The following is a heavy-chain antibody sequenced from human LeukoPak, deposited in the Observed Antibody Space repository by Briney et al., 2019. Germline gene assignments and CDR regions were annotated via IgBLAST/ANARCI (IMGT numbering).Heavy chain of an antibody. V-gene: IGHV3-23*01. D-gene: IGHD2-2*01. CDR3: AKDIRGSSTSCYPDY. CDR2: ISGSGGST. Sequence: GSLRLSCADSGFTFSSYAMSWVRQAPGKGLEWVSAISGSGGSTYYADSVKGRFTISRDNSKNTLYLQMNSLRAEDTAVYYCAKDIRGSSTSCYPDYWGQGTLVTVSS. J-gene: IGHJ4*02. CDR1: GFTFSSYA.